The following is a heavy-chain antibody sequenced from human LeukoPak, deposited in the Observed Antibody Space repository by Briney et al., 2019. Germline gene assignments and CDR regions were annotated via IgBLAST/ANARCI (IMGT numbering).Heavy chain of an antibody. V-gene: IGHV1-8*01. CDR3: AIHRDYYGSGSYYSYYYYGMDV. CDR1: GYTFTIYD. CDR2: MNPNSGST. D-gene: IGHD3-10*01. Sequence: GASVKVSCKSSGYTFTIYDINWVRQATGQGLERVGWMNPNSGSTGYAQKFQGRVTMTSNTSISKAYMELSSLRSEDTAVYYCAIHRDYYGSGSYYSYYYYGMDVWGQGTTVTVSS. J-gene: IGHJ6*02.